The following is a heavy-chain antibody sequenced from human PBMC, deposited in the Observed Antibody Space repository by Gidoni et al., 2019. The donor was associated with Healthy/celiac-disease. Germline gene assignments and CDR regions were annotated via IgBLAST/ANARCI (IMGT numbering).Heavy chain of an antibody. CDR2: ISSSGSTI. CDR1: GFTFSSYE. J-gene: IGHJ6*02. V-gene: IGHV3-48*03. D-gene: IGHD2-2*02. CDR3: ARELGYCSSTSCYTYYYYGMDV. Sequence: EVQLVESGGGLVQPGGSLRLSCAASGFTFSSYEMNWVRQAPGKGLEWVSYISSSGSTIYYAYSVKGRFTISRDNAKNSLYLQMNSLRAEDTAVYYCARELGYCSSTSCYTYYYYGMDVWGQGTTVTVSS.